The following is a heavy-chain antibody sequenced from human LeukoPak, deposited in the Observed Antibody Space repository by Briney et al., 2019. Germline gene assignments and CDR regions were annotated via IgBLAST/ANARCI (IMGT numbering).Heavy chain of an antibody. CDR1: GFTFSSYW. V-gene: IGHV3-74*01. Sequence: GGSLRLSCAASGFTFSSYWVHWVRQAPGKGLVWVSRINSDGSSTSYADSVKGRFTISRDNAKNTLYLQMNSLRAEDTAVYYCARDLRMAPFYYYYMDVWGKGTTVTVSS. J-gene: IGHJ6*03. CDR3: ARDLRMAPFYYYYMDV. CDR2: INSDGSST. D-gene: IGHD5-24*01.